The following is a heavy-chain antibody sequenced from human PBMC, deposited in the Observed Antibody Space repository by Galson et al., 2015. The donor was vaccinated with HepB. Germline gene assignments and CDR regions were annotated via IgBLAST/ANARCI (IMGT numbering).Heavy chain of an antibody. CDR3: AREWPGGYCSSTSCPQPFDY. CDR2: ISAYNGNT. Sequence: SVKVSCKASGYTFTSYGISWVRQAPGQGLEWMGWISAYNGNTNYAQKLQGRVTMTTDTSTSTAYMELRSLRSDDTAVYYCAREWPGGYCSSTSCPQPFDYWGQGTLVTVSS. CDR1: GYTFTSYG. J-gene: IGHJ4*02. D-gene: IGHD2-2*01. V-gene: IGHV1-18*01.